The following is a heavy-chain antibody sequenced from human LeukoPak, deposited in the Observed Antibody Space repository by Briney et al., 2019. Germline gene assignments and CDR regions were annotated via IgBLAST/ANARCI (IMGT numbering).Heavy chain of an antibody. CDR1: GYTFTSYD. V-gene: IGHV1-8*03. D-gene: IGHD6-13*01. CDR3: VRDKYSSSWPTDAFDI. CDR2: MNPNSGNT. J-gene: IGHJ3*02. Sequence: VASVKVSCKASGYTFTSYDINWVRQATGQGLEWMGWMNPNSGNTGYAQKFQGRVTITSDTSISTAYMELSSLRSEDTAVYYCVRDKYSSSWPTDAFDIWGQGTMVTVSS.